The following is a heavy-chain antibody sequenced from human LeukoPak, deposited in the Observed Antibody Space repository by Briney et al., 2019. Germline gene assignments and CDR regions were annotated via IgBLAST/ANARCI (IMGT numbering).Heavy chain of an antibody. D-gene: IGHD1-1*01. CDR2: IYQSGST. J-gene: IGHJ4*02. CDR3: ARGNWNDIVGYYFDY. Sequence: PSETLSLTCTVSGYSISSGYYWGWIRRPPGKGLEWIGSIYQSGSTYYNPSLKSRITISVDTSKNQFSLKLSSVTAADTAVYYCARGNWNDIVGYYFDYWGQGTLVTVSS. CDR1: GYSISSGYY. V-gene: IGHV4-38-2*02.